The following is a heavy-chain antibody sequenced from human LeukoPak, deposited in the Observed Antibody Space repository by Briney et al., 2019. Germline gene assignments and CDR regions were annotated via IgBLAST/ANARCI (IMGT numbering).Heavy chain of an antibody. CDR2: IRYDGSNK. CDR1: GFTFSSYG. D-gene: IGHD6-6*01. Sequence: GGSLRLSCAASGFTFSSYGMHWVRQAPGKGLEWVAFIRYDGSNKYYADSVKGRFTISRDNSKNTLYLQMNSLRAEDTAVYYCAKDSSSSQHWFDPWGQGTLVTVSS. CDR3: AKDSSSSQHWFDP. V-gene: IGHV3-30*02. J-gene: IGHJ5*02.